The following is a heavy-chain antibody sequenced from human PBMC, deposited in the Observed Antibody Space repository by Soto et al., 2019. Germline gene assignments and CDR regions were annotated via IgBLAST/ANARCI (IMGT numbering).Heavy chain of an antibody. Sequence: PSETLSLTCTVSGGSISSGDYYWSWIRQPPGKGLEWIGYIYYSGSTYYNPSLKSRVTISVDTSKNQFSLKLSSVTAADTAVYYCARGWLRFGYYYYGMDVWGQGTTVT. J-gene: IGHJ6*02. CDR1: GGSISSGDYY. CDR2: IYYSGST. V-gene: IGHV4-30-4*01. D-gene: IGHD5-12*01. CDR3: ARGWLRFGYYYYGMDV.